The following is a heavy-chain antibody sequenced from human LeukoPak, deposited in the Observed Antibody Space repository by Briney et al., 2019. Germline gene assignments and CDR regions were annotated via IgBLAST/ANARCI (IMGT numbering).Heavy chain of an antibody. Sequence: GGSLRLSCAASGFTFSNAWMSWVRQAPGKGLEWVGRIKSKTDGGTTDYAAPVKGRFTISRDDSKNTLYLQMNSLKTEDTAVYYCTTDLWFGPPPPPHIWGQGTMVTVSS. CDR2: IKSKTDGGTT. J-gene: IGHJ3*02. V-gene: IGHV3-15*01. CDR3: TTDLWFGPPPPPHI. CDR1: GFTFSNAW. D-gene: IGHD3-10*01.